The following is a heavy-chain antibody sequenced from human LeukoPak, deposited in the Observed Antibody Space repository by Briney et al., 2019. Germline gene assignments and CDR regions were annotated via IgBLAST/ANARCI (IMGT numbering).Heavy chain of an antibody. CDR2: ISAYNGNT. Sequence: ASVKVSCKASGYTFTSYGISWVRQAPGQGLEWMGWISAYNGNTNYAQKLQGRVTMTTDTSTSTAYMELRSLRSDDTAVYYCARDLRNYYDGSGYPEGRWGQGTLVIVSS. D-gene: IGHD3-22*01. CDR3: ARDLRNYYDGSGYPEGR. CDR1: GYTFTSYG. J-gene: IGHJ4*02. V-gene: IGHV1-18*01.